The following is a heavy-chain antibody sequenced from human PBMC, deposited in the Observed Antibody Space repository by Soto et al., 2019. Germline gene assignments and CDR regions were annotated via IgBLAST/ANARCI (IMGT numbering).Heavy chain of an antibody. D-gene: IGHD2-2*01. CDR3: ARRSSTYLNEIIYDP. J-gene: IGHJ5*02. CDR2: IKTDGGDT. CDR1: RYTFTSYD. V-gene: IGHV1-2*02. Sequence: GASVKVSCKASRYTFTSYDIFWVRQSPGRGLEWMGWIKTDGGDTHYPQNFQGRVTMTRDMSISTAYMELNNLVSDDTAVYYCARRSSTYLNEIIYDPWGQGTLVTVSS.